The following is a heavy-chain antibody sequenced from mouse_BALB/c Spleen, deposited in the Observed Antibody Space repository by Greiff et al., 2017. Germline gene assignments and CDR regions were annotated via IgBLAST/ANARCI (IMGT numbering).Heavy chain of an antibody. CDR3: ARWLLRAMDY. D-gene: IGHD2-3*01. V-gene: IGHV14-3*02. CDR2: IDPANGNT. CDR1: GFNIKDTY. Sequence: VQLKQSGAELVKPGASVKLSCTASGFNIKDTYMHWVKQRPEQGLEWIGRIDPANGNTKYDPKFQGKATITADTSSNTAYLQLSSLTSEDTAVYYCARWLLRAMDYWGQGTSATVSS. J-gene: IGHJ4*01.